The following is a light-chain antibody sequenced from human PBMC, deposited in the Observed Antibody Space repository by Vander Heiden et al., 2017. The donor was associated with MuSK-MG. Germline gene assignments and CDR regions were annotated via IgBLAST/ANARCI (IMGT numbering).Light chain of an antibody. J-gene: IGLJ3*02. CDR1: SSTLGARYA. CDR2: GNN. CDR3: QAYDSSLSGWV. V-gene: IGLV1-40*01. Sequence: QSVLTQPPSVSGAPGPRVPIPCTGRSSTLGARYAVLWSQPVPGTVTKLLIYGNNNRPSGVPDRFSGSKSGTSASLAITGLQAEDEADYYCQAYDSSLSGWVFGGGTKLTVL.